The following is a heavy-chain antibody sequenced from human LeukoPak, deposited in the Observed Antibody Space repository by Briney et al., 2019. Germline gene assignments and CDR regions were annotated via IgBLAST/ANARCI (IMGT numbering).Heavy chain of an antibody. CDR2: ISAYNDNT. J-gene: IGHJ4*02. Sequence: ASVTVSCKASGYTFTSYGISWVRQAPAQGLAWMGWISAYNDNTNYAQKLQGRVTMTTDTSTSTAYMELRSLRSDDTAVYYCARVHYDILTGYSYFDYWGQGTLVTVSS. CDR3: ARVHYDILTGYSYFDY. V-gene: IGHV1-18*01. D-gene: IGHD3-9*01. CDR1: GYTFTSYG.